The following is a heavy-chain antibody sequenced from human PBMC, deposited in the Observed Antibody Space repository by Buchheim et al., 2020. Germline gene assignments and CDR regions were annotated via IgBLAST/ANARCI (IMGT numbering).Heavy chain of an antibody. D-gene: IGHD4-17*01. J-gene: IGHJ6*02. CDR3: AKVVGKYGETLEIYYYYYGMDV. CDR1: GFTFSSYA. Sequence: EVQLLESGGGLVQPGGSLRLSCAASGFTFSSYAMSWVRQAPGKGLEWVSAITGSGGSPYYADSVKGRFTISRDNSKNTLYLQMNSLRAEDTAVYYCAKVVGKYGETLEIYYYYYGMDVWGQGTT. V-gene: IGHV3-23*01. CDR2: ITGSGGSP.